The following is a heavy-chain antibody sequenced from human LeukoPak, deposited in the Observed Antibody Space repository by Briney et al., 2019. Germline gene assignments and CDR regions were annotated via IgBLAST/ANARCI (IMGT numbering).Heavy chain of an antibody. D-gene: IGHD5-24*01. CDR2: ISYSGTT. CDR3: ARAEMATIFDF. V-gene: IGHV4-31*03. J-gene: IGHJ4*02. Sequence: PSETLSLTCSVSGDSISGGTDYWSWIRQHPGKGLEWIGYISYSGTTYYNPCLKSRVSISADTSKNQFSLTLSSVTAADTAVYYCARAEMATIFDFWGQGTLLIVSS. CDR1: GDSISGGTDY.